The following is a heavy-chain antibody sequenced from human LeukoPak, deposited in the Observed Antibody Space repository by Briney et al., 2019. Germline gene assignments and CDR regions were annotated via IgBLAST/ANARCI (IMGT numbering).Heavy chain of an antibody. J-gene: IGHJ1*01. V-gene: IGHV3-30*03. Sequence: GRSLRLSCAASGFTFSTYGMHWVRQAPGKGLEWVALISYDGGKEYYADSVKGRFTISRDNSKDTLYLQMNSLRAEDTAVYYCARDRVGPSLQHWGQGTLVTVSS. CDR1: GFTFSTYG. CDR3: ARDRVGPSLQH. D-gene: IGHD3-10*01. CDR2: ISYDGGKE.